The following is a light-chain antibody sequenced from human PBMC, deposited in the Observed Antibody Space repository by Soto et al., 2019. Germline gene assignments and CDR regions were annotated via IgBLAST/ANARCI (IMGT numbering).Light chain of an antibody. Sequence: EIVLTQSPGTLSLSPGERATLSCRASQSVSSSYLAWYQQKPGQAPMLLIYGASSRATGIPDRFSGSGSGTDFTLTISRLEPEDFAVYYCQQYGRSPQPFGQGTRLEIK. CDR3: QQYGRSPQP. V-gene: IGKV3-20*01. CDR1: QSVSSSY. CDR2: GAS. J-gene: IGKJ5*01.